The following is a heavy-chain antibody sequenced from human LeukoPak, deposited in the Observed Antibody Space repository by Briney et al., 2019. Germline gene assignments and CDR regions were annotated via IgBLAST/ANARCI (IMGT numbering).Heavy chain of an antibody. Sequence: ASVTVSCKGSGYSFTGYYMRWVRQAPGQRLEWMGWINPNSGGENYAQKFQGRVTMTRDTSISTAYMELSRLRSDDTAVYYCARGGRTMIVVVITTPFSGFDPWGQGTLVTVSS. CDR3: ARGGRTMIVVVITTPFSGFDP. J-gene: IGHJ5*02. V-gene: IGHV1-2*02. CDR2: INPNSGGE. D-gene: IGHD3-22*01. CDR1: GYSFTGYY.